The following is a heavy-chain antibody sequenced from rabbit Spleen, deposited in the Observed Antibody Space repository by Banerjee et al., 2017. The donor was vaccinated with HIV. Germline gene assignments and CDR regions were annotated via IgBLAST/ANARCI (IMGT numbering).Heavy chain of an antibody. CDR1: GFSFSSRNY. CDR3: ARETSSGWGVVSYYFNL. CDR2: IYSGSSGDT. Sequence: QSLEESGGDLVKPGASLTLTCTASGFSFSSRNYMCWVRQAPGKGLEWIACIYSGSSGDTYYATWAKGRFTISKTSSTTVTLQMTSLTAADTATYFCARETSSGWGVVSYYFNLWGPGTLVTVS. V-gene: IGHV1S40*01. D-gene: IGHD4-1*01. J-gene: IGHJ4*01.